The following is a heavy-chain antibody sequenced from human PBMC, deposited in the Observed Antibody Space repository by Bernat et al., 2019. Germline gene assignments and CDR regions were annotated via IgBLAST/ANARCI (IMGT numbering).Heavy chain of an antibody. Sequence: QVQLVESGGGVVQPGRSLRLSCAASGFTFSSYGMHWVRQAPGKGLEWVAVIWYDGSNKYYADSVKGRFTISRDNSKNTLYLQMNSLRAEDTAVYYCARDPPYSSGWYGIGEAFDYWGQGTTVTVSS. CDR1: GFTFSSYG. V-gene: IGHV3-33*01. J-gene: IGHJ4*03. CDR3: ARDPPYSSGWYGIGEAFDY. CDR2: IWYDGSNK. D-gene: IGHD6-19*01.